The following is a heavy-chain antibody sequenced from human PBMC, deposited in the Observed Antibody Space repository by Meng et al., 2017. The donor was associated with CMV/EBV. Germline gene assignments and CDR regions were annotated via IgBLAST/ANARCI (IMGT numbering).Heavy chain of an antibody. CDR3: ARVGVGESFDY. D-gene: IGHD3-10*01. J-gene: IGHJ4*02. CDR2: IYYSGST. CDR1: GGSISSYY. V-gene: IGHV4-59*01. Sequence: SETLSLTCTVSGGSISSYYWSWIRQPPGKGLEWIGYIYYSGSTNYNPSLKSRVTISVDTSKNQFSLKLSFVTAADTAVYYCARVGVGESFDYWGQGTLVTVSS.